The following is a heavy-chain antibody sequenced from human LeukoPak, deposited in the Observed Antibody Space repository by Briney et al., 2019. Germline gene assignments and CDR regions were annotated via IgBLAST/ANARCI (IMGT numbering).Heavy chain of an antibody. CDR2: ISSDGSTR. D-gene: IGHD3-10*01. J-gene: IGHJ5*02. CDR3: ARDRGGGNDH. Sequence: GGSLRLSCAASGFTFSSYWMHWVRQAPAKGLVWVSHISSDGSTRSYADSVKGRFTISRDNTNNTLYLQMTSLRAEDTAVYYCARDRGGGNDHWGQGTLVTVSS. V-gene: IGHV3-74*01. CDR1: GFTFSSYW.